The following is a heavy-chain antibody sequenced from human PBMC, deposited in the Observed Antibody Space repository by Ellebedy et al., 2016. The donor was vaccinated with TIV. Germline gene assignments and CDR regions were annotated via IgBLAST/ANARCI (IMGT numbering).Heavy chain of an antibody. J-gene: IGHJ1*01. D-gene: IGHD6-6*01. Sequence: GESLKISCAASGFTFNNYAMHWVRQAPGKGLEWVSGISSSGGSTYHADSVKGRFTISRDNSKNTLYLQMNSLRAEDTAVYYCAKDLYSSSSEYFQHWGQGTLVTVSS. CDR2: ISSSGGST. V-gene: IGHV3-23*01. CDR1: GFTFNNYA. CDR3: AKDLYSSSSEYFQH.